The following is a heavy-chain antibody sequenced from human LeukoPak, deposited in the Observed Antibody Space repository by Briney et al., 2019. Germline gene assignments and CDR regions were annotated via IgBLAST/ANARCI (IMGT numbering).Heavy chain of an antibody. Sequence: GGSLRLSCAASGFTFSSYSMNWVRQAPGKGLEWVSYISSSSSTICYADSVKGRFTISRDNAKNSLYLQMNSLRAEDTAVYYCARDIAAAPIRDYYYGMDVWGQGTTVTVSS. V-gene: IGHV3-48*01. J-gene: IGHJ6*02. D-gene: IGHD6-13*01. CDR2: ISSSSSTI. CDR1: GFTFSSYS. CDR3: ARDIAAAPIRDYYYGMDV.